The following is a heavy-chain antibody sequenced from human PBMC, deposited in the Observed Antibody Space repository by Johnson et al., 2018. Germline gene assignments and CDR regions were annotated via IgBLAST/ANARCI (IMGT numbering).Heavy chain of an antibody. V-gene: IGHV3-30*18. CDR2: ISSDGSNK. CDR1: GFTFSSYG. D-gene: IGHD2-15*01. Sequence: QLVESGGGVVQPGXSLRLSCAAYGFTFSSYGMHWVRQAPGKGLEWVAVISSDGSNKYYADSVKGRFTTPRGNSKHTLYLQMNSLRAEDTAVYYCAKRGTTEVVVADFYYYYYGMDVWGQGTTVTVSS. J-gene: IGHJ6*02. CDR3: AKRGTTEVVVADFYYYYYGMDV.